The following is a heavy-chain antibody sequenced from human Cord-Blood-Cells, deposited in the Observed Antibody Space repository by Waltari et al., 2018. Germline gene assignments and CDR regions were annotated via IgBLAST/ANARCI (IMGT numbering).Heavy chain of an antibody. CDR1: GGSISRYY. J-gene: IGHJ2*01. V-gene: IGHV4-59*01. D-gene: IGHD3-10*01. Sequence: QVQLQESGPGLVKPSKTLSITCTVSGGSISRYYWSWLRQPPGQVREWIGYIYYSGGTNYNPSLKRRVTISVDTSKNQFSLKLSSGTAADTAVYYCARDRQGRTNPLWFRELSLNWYFDLWGRGTLVTVSS. CDR2: IYYSGGT. CDR3: ARDRQGRTNPLWFRELSLNWYFDL.